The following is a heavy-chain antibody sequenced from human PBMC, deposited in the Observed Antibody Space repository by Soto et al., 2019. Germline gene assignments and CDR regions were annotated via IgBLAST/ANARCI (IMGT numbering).Heavy chain of an antibody. V-gene: IGHV3-23*01. J-gene: IGHJ4*02. CDR2: IRGGGDTT. Sequence: EVQLLESGGGLVQPGESLRLSCAGSGFTFNNYAMTWVRQAPGKGPEWGSAIRGGGDTTYYADSVKGRFTMARDNSKNTLYLQMNSLRAADTAVYYCAKHGPPYSSSLTHYWGQGTLVTVSS. CDR1: GFTFNNYA. CDR3: AKHGPPYSSSLTHY. D-gene: IGHD6-13*01.